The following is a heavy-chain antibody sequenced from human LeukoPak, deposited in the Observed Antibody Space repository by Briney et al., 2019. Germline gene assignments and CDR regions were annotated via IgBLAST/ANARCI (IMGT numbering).Heavy chain of an antibody. V-gene: IGHV3-9*01. CDR2: ITWNSGNI. CDR3: AKSRGYHGSGREPFDY. CDR1: GFTFDDYA. J-gene: IGHJ4*02. D-gene: IGHD3-10*01. Sequence: GGSLRLSCAASGFTFDDYAMHWVRQAPGKVLEWVSGITWNSGNIAQADSVKGRFTISRDNAKNSLHLQMDSLRPEDTALYYCAKSRGYHGSGREPFDYWGQGTLVTASS.